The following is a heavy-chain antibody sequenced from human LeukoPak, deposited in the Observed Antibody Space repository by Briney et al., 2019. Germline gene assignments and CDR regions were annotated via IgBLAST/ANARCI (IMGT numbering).Heavy chain of an antibody. V-gene: IGHV3-23*01. CDR3: AKKMGIAVAVYTEDY. J-gene: IGHJ4*02. Sequence: GGSLRLSCAASGFTFSSYAMSWVRQAPGKGLEWVSAISGSGGSTYYADSVKGRFTISRDNSKNTLYLQMNSPRAEDTAVYYCAKKMGIAVAVYTEDYWGQGTLVTVSS. CDR2: ISGSGGST. CDR1: GFTFSSYA. D-gene: IGHD6-19*01.